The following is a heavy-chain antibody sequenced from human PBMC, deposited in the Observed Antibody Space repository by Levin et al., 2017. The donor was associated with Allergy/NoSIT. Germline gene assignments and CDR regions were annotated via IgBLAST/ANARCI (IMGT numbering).Heavy chain of an antibody. D-gene: IGHD5/OR15-5a*01. CDR3: ARDSVSKAGWYFDS. CDR1: GYTFTGYY. CDR2: ISPNSGGT. Sequence: GESLKISCKASGYTFTGYYIHWVRQAPGQGLEWMGWISPNSGGTKYAQTFQGRVTMTSDTSISTAYMELSSLRSDDTAVYYCARDSVSKAGWYFDSWGQGTLVTVSS. V-gene: IGHV1-2*02. J-gene: IGHJ4*02.